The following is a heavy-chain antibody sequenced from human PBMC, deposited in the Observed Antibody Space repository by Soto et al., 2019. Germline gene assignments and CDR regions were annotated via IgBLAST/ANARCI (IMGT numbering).Heavy chain of an antibody. CDR2: ISSGGDLT. J-gene: IGHJ4*02. V-gene: IGHV3-23*01. D-gene: IGHD1-1*01. CDR1: GFMFSSHG. CDR3: AKIGQIGNWFFAY. Sequence: EVQLLESGGDLVQPGGSLRVSCAASGFMFSSHGMSWVRQAPGKGLEWVSSISSGGDLTYYADSVKGRFTVSRDNLKNTLSLQMDSLRAEDTATYYCAKIGQIGNWFFAYCGQGTLVTVSS.